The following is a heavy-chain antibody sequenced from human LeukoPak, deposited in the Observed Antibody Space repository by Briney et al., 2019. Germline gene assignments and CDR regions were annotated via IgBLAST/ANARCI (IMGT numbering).Heavy chain of an antibody. Sequence: GGSLRLSCAASGFSFSSYSLNWVRQAPGKGLEWVSYISHTGSTMSYADSVKGRFTISRDNARNSLYLQMNSLRAEDTAVYYCARDISSWYFDLWGRGTLVTVSS. CDR3: ARDISSWYFDL. CDR2: ISHTGSTM. CDR1: GFSFSSYS. D-gene: IGHD6-13*01. J-gene: IGHJ2*01. V-gene: IGHV3-48*04.